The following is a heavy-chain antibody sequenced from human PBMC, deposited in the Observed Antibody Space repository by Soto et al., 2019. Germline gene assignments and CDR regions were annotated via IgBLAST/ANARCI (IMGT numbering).Heavy chain of an antibody. Sequence: GASVKVSCKASGYTFTGYYMHCVRQAPGQGLEWMGWINPNSGGTNYAQKFQGWVTMTRDTSISTAYMELSRLRSDDTAVYYCARAGRFGGSYMDVWGKGTTVTVSS. CDR2: INPNSGGT. CDR1: GYTFTGYY. V-gene: IGHV1-2*04. CDR3: ARAGRFGGSYMDV. D-gene: IGHD3-10*01. J-gene: IGHJ6*03.